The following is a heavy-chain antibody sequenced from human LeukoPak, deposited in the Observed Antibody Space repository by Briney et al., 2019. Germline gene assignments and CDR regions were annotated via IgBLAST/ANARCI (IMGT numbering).Heavy chain of an antibody. J-gene: IGHJ4*02. CDR1: GGSISSYY. D-gene: IGHD3-10*02. V-gene: IGHV4-59*05. CDR3: TTVYYYDRKFDY. Sequence: PSETLSLTCTVSGGSISSYYWSWIRQPPGKGLEWIGSIYYSGSTYYNPSLKSRVTISVDTSKNQFSLKLGSVTAADTAVYYCTTVYYYDRKFDYWGQGTLVTVSS. CDR2: IYYSGST.